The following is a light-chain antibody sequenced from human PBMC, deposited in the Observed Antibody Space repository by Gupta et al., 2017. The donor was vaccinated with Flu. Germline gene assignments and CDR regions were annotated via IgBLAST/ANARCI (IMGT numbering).Light chain of an antibody. CDR3: QSYDSSPSTWV. CDR1: STNIGAIYA. CDR2: HNT. V-gene: IGLV1-40*01. Sequence: VTISCTGTSTNIGAIYAVNWFHQVPGTAPKLLIYHNTDRPSGVPDRFSGSRSGTSASLAITGLQAEDEGDYYCQSYDSSPSTWVFGGGTKLTVL. J-gene: IGLJ3*02.